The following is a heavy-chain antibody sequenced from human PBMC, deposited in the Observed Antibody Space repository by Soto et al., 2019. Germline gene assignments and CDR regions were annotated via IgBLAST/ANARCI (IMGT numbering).Heavy chain of an antibody. J-gene: IGHJ4*02. CDR1: GGSISSSSYY. Sequence: PWETLSLTCTVSGGSISSSSYYWGWIRQPPGKGLEWIGSIYYSGSTYYNPSLKSRVTISVDTSKNQFSLKLSSVTAADTAVYYCARLSHYYDSSGYYHFDYWGQGTLVTVSS. CDR3: ARLSHYYDSSGYYHFDY. D-gene: IGHD3-22*01. V-gene: IGHV4-39*01. CDR2: IYYSGST.